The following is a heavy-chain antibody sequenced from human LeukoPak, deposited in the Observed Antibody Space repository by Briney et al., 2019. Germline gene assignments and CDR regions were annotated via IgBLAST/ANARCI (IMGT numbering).Heavy chain of an antibody. V-gene: IGHV3-7*05. D-gene: IGHD4-11*01. CDR3: ARVRTSVTNHFDY. Sequence: GGSLRLSCSAPGFSFNMYWMSWVRQAPGKGLEWVANIKHDGSEKYYVDSVKGRFTISRGNAKNSLYLQMNSLRAEDTAVYYCARVRTSVTNHFDYWGQGTQVTVSS. J-gene: IGHJ4*02. CDR1: GFSFNMYW. CDR2: IKHDGSEK.